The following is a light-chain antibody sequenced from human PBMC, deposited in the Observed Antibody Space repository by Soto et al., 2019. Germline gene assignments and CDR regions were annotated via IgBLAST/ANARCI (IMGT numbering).Light chain of an antibody. V-gene: IGKV3-20*01. CDR1: QSVSSNY. Sequence: EIVLTQSPGTLSLSPGERGTLSCRASQSVSSNYLAWYQQKPGQAPRLLIYSAFSMATGIPDRFSGSGSGTDCTVTISRREHEDFAVYYCQYYGSSPWTFGQGTKVEIK. CDR3: QYYGSSPWT. J-gene: IGKJ1*01. CDR2: SAF.